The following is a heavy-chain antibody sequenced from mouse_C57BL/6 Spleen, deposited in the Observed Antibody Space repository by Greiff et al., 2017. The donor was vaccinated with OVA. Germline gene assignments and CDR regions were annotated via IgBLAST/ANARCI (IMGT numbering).Heavy chain of an antibody. CDR1: GYTFTSYW. Sequence: QVQLKQPGAELVMPGASVKLSCKASGYTFTSYWMHWVKQRPGQGLEWIGEIDPSDSYTNYNQKFKGKSTLTVDKSSSTAYMQLSSLTSEDSAVYYCARKGTGTRYWYFDVWGTGTTVTVSS. CDR3: ARKGTGTRYWYFDV. CDR2: IDPSDSYT. J-gene: IGHJ1*03. D-gene: IGHD4-1*01. V-gene: IGHV1-69*01.